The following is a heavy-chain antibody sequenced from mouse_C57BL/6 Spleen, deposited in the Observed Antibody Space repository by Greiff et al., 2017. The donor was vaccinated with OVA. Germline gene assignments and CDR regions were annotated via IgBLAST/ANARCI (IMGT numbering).Heavy chain of an antibody. CDR2: INPYNGGT. CDR1: GYTFTDYY. Sequence: EVKLVESGPVLVKPGASVKMSCKASGYTFTDYYMNWVKQSHGKSLEWIGVINPYNGGTSYNQTFKGKATLTVDKSSSTAYMELNSLTSEDSAVYYCASGGSPPVFACWGQGTLVTVSA. V-gene: IGHV1-19*01. CDR3: ASGGSPPVFAC. J-gene: IGHJ3*01.